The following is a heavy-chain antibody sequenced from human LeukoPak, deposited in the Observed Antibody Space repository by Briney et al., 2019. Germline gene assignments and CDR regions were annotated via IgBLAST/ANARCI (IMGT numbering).Heavy chain of an antibody. J-gene: IGHJ6*03. CDR2: ISSSSSYI. Sequence: PGGSLRLSCAASGFTFSSYSMNWVRQAPGKGLEGVSSISSSSSYIYYADSVKGRFTISRDNAKNSLYLQMNSLRAEDTAVYYCARDQGTAMSYYYYYYMDVWGKGTTVTVSS. V-gene: IGHV3-21*01. D-gene: IGHD5-18*01. CDR1: GFTFSSYS. CDR3: ARDQGTAMSYYYYYYMDV.